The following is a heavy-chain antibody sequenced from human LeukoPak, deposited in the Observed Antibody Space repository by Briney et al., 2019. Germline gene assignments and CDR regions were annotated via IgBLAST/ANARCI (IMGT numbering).Heavy chain of an antibody. CDR2: TYYRSKWYN. V-gene: IGHV6-1*01. CDR3: ARDDIAVAGPGQTNARRAFDY. J-gene: IGHJ4*02. Sequence: SQTLSLTCAISGDSVSSNSAAWNWIRQSPSRGLEWLGRTYYRSKWYNDYAVSVKSRITINPDTSKNQFSLQLNSVTPEDTAVYYCARDDIAVAGPGQTNARRAFDYWGQGTLVTVSS. CDR1: GDSVSSNSAA. D-gene: IGHD6-19*01.